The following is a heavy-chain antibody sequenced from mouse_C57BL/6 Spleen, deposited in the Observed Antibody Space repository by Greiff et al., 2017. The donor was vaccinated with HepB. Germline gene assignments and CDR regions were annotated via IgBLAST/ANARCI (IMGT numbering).Heavy chain of an antibody. CDR1: GFNIKDDY. Sequence: VQLQQSGAELVRPGASVKLSCTASGFNIKDDYMHWVKQRPEQGLEWIGWIDPENGDTEYASKFQGKATITADTSSNTAYLQLSSLTSEDYAVYYCSTGSSYLYWYFDVWGTGTTVTVSS. D-gene: IGHD1-1*01. CDR2: IDPENGDT. J-gene: IGHJ1*03. CDR3: STGSSYLYWYFDV. V-gene: IGHV14-4*01.